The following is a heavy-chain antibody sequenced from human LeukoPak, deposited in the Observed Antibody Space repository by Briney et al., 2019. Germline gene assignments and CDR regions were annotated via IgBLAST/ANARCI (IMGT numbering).Heavy chain of an antibody. J-gene: IGHJ4*02. CDR3: SNAERFSGTKTPDY. V-gene: IGHV3-23*01. D-gene: IGHD5-12*01. Sequence: PGGSLRLSCAVSGFTFTSYAMSWVRQAPGKGLEWVSTVSGNGRTTYYADSVKGRFTISRDNSKNTLYLQMNSLRAEDTAVYYCSNAERFSGTKTPDYWGQGSLVIVSS. CDR2: VSGNGRTT. CDR1: GFTFTSYA.